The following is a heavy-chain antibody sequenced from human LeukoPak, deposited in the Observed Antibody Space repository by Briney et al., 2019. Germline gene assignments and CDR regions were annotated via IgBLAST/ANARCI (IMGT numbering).Heavy chain of an antibody. CDR2: IYYSGST. V-gene: IGHV4-39*07. CDR3: XRRXETXXTXDY. CDR1: GGSISSSSYY. Sequence: CXVSGGSISSSSYYWGWIRQPPGKGLEWIGSIYYSGSTYYNPSLKSRVTISVDTSKNQFSLKLSSGTAADTAVYYCXRRXETXXTXDYWGQXTLVTVSS. J-gene: IGHJ4*02.